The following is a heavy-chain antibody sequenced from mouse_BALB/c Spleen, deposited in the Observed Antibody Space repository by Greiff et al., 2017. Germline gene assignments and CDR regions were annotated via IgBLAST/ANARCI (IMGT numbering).Heavy chain of an antibody. J-gene: IGHJ2*01. CDR3: ARGYYGSSSDY. Sequence: EVQLQQSGAELVKPGASVKLSCTASGFNIKDTYMHWVKQRPEQGLEWIGRIDPANGNTKYDPKFQGKATITADTSSNTAYLQLSSLTSEDTAVYYCARGYYGSSSDYWGQGTTLTVSS. CDR1: GFNIKDTY. V-gene: IGHV14-3*02. CDR2: IDPANGNT. D-gene: IGHD1-1*01.